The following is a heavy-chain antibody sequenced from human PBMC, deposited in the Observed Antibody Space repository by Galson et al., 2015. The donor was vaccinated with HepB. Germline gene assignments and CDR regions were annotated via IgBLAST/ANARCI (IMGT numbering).Heavy chain of an antibody. J-gene: IGHJ6*02. CDR1: GFTFSSYG. CDR2: ISYDGSNK. CDR3: AKSSRYCSGGNCRLHYYYSMDV. Sequence: SLRLSCAASGFTFSSYGMHWVRQAPGKGLEWVAIISYDGSNKYYEDSVKVRFTISRDNDKNTLYVQMNSLRADDTAVYYYAKSSRYCSGGNCRLHYYYSMDVWGQGTTVTVSS. D-gene: IGHD2-15*01. V-gene: IGHV3-30*18.